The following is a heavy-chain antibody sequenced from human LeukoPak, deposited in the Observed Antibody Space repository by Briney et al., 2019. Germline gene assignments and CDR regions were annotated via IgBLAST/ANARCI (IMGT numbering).Heavy chain of an antibody. J-gene: IGHJ4*02. D-gene: IGHD3-10*01. CDR3: ARAGYGSGSYYCY. CDR2: ISSSNIYI. Sequence: GGSLRLSCAASGFTFSRYSMNWVRQAPGKGLEWVSSISSSNIYIYYADSVKGRFTISRDNAKNTLYLQMNSLRAEDTAVYYCARAGYGSGSYYCYWGQGTLVTVSS. CDR1: GFTFSRYS. V-gene: IGHV3-21*01.